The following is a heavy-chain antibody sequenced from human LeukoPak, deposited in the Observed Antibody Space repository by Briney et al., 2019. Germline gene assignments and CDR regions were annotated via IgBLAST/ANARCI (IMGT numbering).Heavy chain of an antibody. CDR2: ISGSGGST. CDR1: GFTFSSYA. CDR3: AKGRYSGYDLFS. Sequence: GGSLRLSCAASGFTFSSYAMSWVRQAPGKGLEWVSAISGSGGSTYYAASVKGRFTISRDNSKSTLYLQMNSLRAEDTAVYYCAKGRYSGYDLFSWGQGTLVTVSS. J-gene: IGHJ5*02. D-gene: IGHD5-12*01. V-gene: IGHV3-23*01.